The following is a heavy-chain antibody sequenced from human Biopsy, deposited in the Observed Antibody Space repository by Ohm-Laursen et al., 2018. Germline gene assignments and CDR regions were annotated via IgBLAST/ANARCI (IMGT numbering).Heavy chain of an antibody. CDR1: GYTFTNSA. CDR3: AREGTSVTFFGKISDYYFDF. J-gene: IGHJ4*02. Sequence: GASVSVSCQASGYTFTNSAINWVRQAPGQGLEWLGWISVETGNTNYTQKTQGRVTMTTDTSTNTAYMELRSLRSDDTALYYCAREGTSVTFFGKISDYYFDFWGPGTVVTVSS. V-gene: IGHV1-18*01. CDR2: ISVETGNT. D-gene: IGHD3-3*01.